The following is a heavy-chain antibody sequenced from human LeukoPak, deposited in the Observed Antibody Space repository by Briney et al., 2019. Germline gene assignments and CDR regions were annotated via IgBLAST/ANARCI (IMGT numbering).Heavy chain of an antibody. CDR2: IRSKAYGGTT. Sequence: PGRSLRLSCAASGFTFRNYGMHWVRQAPGKGLEWVGFIRSKAYGGTTEYAASVKGRFTISRDDSKSIAYLQMNSLKTEDTALYYCTRGRAVAAILDWGQGTLVTVSS. D-gene: IGHD5-12*01. J-gene: IGHJ4*02. V-gene: IGHV3-49*04. CDR3: TRGRAVAAILD. CDR1: GFTFRNYG.